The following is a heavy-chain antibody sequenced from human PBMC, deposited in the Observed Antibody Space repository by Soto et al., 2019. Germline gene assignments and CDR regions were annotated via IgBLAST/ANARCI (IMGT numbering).Heavy chain of an antibody. CDR3: ARGGGPVRGSYYYYYGMDV. V-gene: IGHV4-34*01. D-gene: IGHD3-10*01. CDR2: INHSGST. CDR1: SGSISSYY. Sequence: PSETLSLTCTVSSGSISSYYWNWIRQPPGKGLEWIGEINHSGSTNYNPSLKSRVTISVDTSKNQFSLKLSSVTAADTAVYYCARGGGPVRGSYYYYYGMDVWGQGTTVTVSS. J-gene: IGHJ6*02.